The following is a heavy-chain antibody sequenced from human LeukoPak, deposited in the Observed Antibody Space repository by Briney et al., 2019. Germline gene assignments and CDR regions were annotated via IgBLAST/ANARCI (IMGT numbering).Heavy chain of an antibody. V-gene: IGHV3-33*01. CDR3: ARAYYYDTSATPDY. D-gene: IGHD3-22*01. J-gene: IGHJ4*02. CDR1: GFTLTNYG. Sequence: GGSLRLSCAASGFTLTNYGMHWVRQAPGKGLEWVAVIWYDGSIQYYADSVKGRFTISRDNPKNTLYLQMNSLRAEDTAVYYCARAYYYDTSATPDYWGQGTLVTVSS. CDR2: IWYDGSIQ.